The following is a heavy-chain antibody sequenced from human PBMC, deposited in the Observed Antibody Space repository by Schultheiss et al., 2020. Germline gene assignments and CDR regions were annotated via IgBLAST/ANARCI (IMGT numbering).Heavy chain of an antibody. CDR3: ARDPYIVAPTFDS. CDR1: GFTFDDYA. CDR2: ISWNSGSI. V-gene: IGHV3-9*01. D-gene: IGHD5-12*01. Sequence: GGSLRLSCAASGFTFDDYAMHWVRQSPGKGLEWVSGISWNSGSIGYADSVKGRFTISRDNAKNSLYLQMNSLRAEDTAVYYCARDPYIVAPTFDSWGQGTLVTVSS. J-gene: IGHJ4*02.